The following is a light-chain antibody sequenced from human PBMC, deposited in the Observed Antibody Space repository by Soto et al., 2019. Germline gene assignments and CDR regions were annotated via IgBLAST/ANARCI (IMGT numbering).Light chain of an antibody. V-gene: IGKV3-15*01. CDR3: QQYNIWPYT. CDR1: QSVASSH. Sequence: EIVLTQSPGTLSLSPGERATLSCSASQSVASSHLAWYQQKPGQAPRLLISGATARAPGIPARFSGSGSGTEFTLTISSLQSEDFAVYFCQQYNIWPYTFGQGPRWIS. J-gene: IGKJ2*01. CDR2: GAT.